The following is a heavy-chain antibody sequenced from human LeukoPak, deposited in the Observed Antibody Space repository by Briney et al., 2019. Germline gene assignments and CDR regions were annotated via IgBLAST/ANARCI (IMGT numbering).Heavy chain of an antibody. V-gene: IGHV4-28*01. CDR1: GYSISSSNW. CDR2: IYYSGST. Sequence: PSETLSLTCAVSGYSISSSNWWGWIRQPPGRGLEWIGYIYYSGSTYYNPSLKSRVTMPVDTSKNQFSLKLSSVTAVDTAVYYCARKSIAAAGTGIDAFDIWGQGTMVTVSS. J-gene: IGHJ3*02. D-gene: IGHD6-13*01. CDR3: ARKSIAAAGTGIDAFDI.